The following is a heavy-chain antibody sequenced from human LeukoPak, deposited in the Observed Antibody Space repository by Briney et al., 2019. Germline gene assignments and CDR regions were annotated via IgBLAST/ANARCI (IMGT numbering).Heavy chain of an antibody. Sequence: SETLSLTCVVSGGSLSTHHWSWIRQSPGRGLEWIGYISDSGSTNCNPSLKSRVTISVDTSKNQFSLMLSSVTAADTAVYYCARGYDSSAYYPFNYWGQGTLVTVSS. D-gene: IGHD3-22*01. CDR2: ISDSGST. J-gene: IGHJ4*02. V-gene: IGHV4-59*11. CDR1: GGSLSTHH. CDR3: ARGYDSSAYYPFNY.